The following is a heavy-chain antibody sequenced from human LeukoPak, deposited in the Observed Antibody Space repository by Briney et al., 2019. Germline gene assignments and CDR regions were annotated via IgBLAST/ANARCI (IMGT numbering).Heavy chain of an antibody. CDR1: GFTFSSYE. CDR2: ISSSGSTI. D-gene: IGHD6-19*01. J-gene: IGHJ5*02. V-gene: IGHV3-48*03. Sequence: GGSLRLSCAASGFTFSSYEMNWVRQAPGKGLEWVSYISSSGSTIYYADSVKGRFTISRDNAKNSLYLQMNSLRAEDTAVYYCAKAQASGWFSRGNWFDPWGQGTLVTVSS. CDR3: AKAQASGWFSRGNWFDP.